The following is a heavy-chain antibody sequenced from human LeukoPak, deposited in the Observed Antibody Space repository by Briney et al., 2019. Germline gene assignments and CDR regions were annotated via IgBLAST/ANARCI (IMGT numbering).Heavy chain of an antibody. V-gene: IGHV4-39*07. CDR3: ARVFDSGSQAYFYYMDV. CDR1: GGSISSSSYY. CDR2: IYYSGST. J-gene: IGHJ6*03. Sequence: SETLSLTCTVSGGSISSSSYYWGWIRQPPGKGLEWIGSIYYSGSTYYNPSLKSRVTISVDTSKNQFSLKLSSVTAADTAVYYCARVFDSGSQAYFYYMDVWGKGTTVTISS. D-gene: IGHD3-10*01.